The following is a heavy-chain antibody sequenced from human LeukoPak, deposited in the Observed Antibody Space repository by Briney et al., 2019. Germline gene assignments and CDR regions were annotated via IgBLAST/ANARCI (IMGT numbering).Heavy chain of an antibody. V-gene: IGHV3-48*03. CDR1: GFTFRSYE. CDR2: LSSSGSAF. D-gene: IGHD3-3*01. J-gene: IGHJ4*02. Sequence: GGSLRLSCDDSGFTFRSYEMNWVREAPGRGLEWIAYLSSSGSAFSYADSVKGRFTIARDNAKNSVYLEMNSLRADDTAVYYCARSARLMKGVVEVTALDDWGQGTLVTVSS. CDR3: ARSARLMKGVVEVTALDD.